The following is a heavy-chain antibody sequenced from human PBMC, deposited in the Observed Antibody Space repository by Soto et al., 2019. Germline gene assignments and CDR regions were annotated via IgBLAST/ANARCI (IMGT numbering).Heavy chain of an antibody. CDR3: ARGLGITIFGVVIIGNYFDY. Sequence: LSLTCAVYGGSFSGYYWSWIRQPPGKGLEWIGEINHSGSTNYNPSLKSRVTISVDTSKNQFSLKLSSVTAADTAVYYCARGLGITIFGVVIIGNYFDYWGQGTLVTVSS. CDR2: INHSGST. CDR1: GGSFSGYY. J-gene: IGHJ4*02. D-gene: IGHD3-3*01. V-gene: IGHV4-34*01.